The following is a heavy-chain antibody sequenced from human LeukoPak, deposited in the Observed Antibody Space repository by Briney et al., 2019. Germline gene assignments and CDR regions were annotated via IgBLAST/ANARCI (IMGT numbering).Heavy chain of an antibody. Sequence: QPGGSLRLSCAASGFTFSSYGMIWVRQAPGKGLEWVSYISSSSSTITYADSVRGRFTISRENAEKSLYLQMNSLRAEDTAVYYCARETVGIDYWGQGTLVTVSS. CDR3: ARETVGIDY. J-gene: IGHJ4*02. D-gene: IGHD4-23*01. V-gene: IGHV3-48*01. CDR1: GFTFSSYG. CDR2: ISSSSSTI.